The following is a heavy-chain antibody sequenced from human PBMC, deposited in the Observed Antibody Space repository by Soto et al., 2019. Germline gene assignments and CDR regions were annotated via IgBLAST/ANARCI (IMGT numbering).Heavy chain of an antibody. J-gene: IGHJ6*02. D-gene: IGHD3-3*01. V-gene: IGHV3-33*01. Sequence: VQLVESGGGVVQPGRSLRLSCEACGFTFSSYGMHWVRQAPGRGLEWVAVIGYDGSNKYYADSVKGGFTISRDNSKNTLYLQMNSLRAEDTAVYYCARSIRFLESELSYYYYYGMDVWGQGTTVTVSS. CDR2: IGYDGSNK. CDR3: ARSIRFLESELSYYYYYGMDV. CDR1: GFTFSSYG.